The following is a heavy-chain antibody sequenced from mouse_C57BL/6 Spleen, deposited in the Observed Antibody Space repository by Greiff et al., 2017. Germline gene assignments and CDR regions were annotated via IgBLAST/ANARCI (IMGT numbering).Heavy chain of an antibody. CDR1: GYTFTSYW. CDR2: IDPSDSYT. D-gene: IGHD1-1*01. V-gene: IGHV1-50*01. J-gene: IGHJ2*01. Sequence: QVQLQQPGAELVKPGASVKLSCKASGYTFTSYWMQWVKQRPGQGLEWIGEIDPSDSYTNYNQKFKGKATLTVDTSSSTAYMQLSSLTSEDSAVYYCARGTLYYGSSYYFDYWGQGTTLTVSS. CDR3: ARGTLYYGSSYYFDY.